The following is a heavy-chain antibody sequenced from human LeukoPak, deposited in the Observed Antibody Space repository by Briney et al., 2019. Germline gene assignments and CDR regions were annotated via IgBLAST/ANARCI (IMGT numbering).Heavy chain of an antibody. CDR3: ARGRPTFGGVIAEFDY. Sequence: SETLSLTCTVSGGSISSGGYYWSWIRQHPGKGLEWIGYIYYSGSTYYNPSLKSRVTISVDTSKNQFSLKLSSVTAADTAVYYCARGRPTFGGVIAEFDYWGQGTLVTVSS. CDR2: IYYSGST. D-gene: IGHD3-16*02. J-gene: IGHJ4*02. CDR1: GGSISSGGYY. V-gene: IGHV4-31*03.